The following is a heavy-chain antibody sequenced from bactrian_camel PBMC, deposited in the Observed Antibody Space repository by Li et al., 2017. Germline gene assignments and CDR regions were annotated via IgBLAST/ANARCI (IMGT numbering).Heavy chain of an antibody. V-gene: IGHV3-2*01. J-gene: IGHJ4*01. CDR1: GFTFSSYY. Sequence: HVQLVESGGGLVQPGGSLRLSCAASGFTFSSYYMSWVRQAPGKGLEWVSSSRTDGTNTYYADSVKGRFTISRDDAKNTLYLQMNSLQPEDTAMYYCAATPRFVRGSCLDLSLFQNWGQGTQVTVS. D-gene: IGHD4*01. CDR3: AATPRFVRGSCLDLSLFQN. CDR2: SRTDGTNT.